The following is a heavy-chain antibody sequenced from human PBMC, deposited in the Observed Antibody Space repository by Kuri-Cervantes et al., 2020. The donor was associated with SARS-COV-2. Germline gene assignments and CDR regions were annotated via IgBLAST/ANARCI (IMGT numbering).Heavy chain of an antibody. J-gene: IGHJ4*02. Sequence: WGSLRLSCAASGFTFSGHWIHWVRQAPGKGLVWVSRINPDGSYTNNADSVKGRFTLSSDNAKNMLFLQMTSLRAEATAVYYCVRDGDHWNFDYWGQGTLVTVSS. CDR2: INPDGSYT. CDR3: VRDGDHWNFDY. D-gene: IGHD1-1*01. V-gene: IGHV3-74*01. CDR1: GFTFSGHW.